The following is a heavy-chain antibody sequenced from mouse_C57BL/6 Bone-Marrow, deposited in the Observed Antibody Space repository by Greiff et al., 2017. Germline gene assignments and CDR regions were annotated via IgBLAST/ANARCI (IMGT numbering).Heavy chain of an antibody. Sequence: VQLQQSGAELVRPGASVKLSCTASGFNIKDDYMHWVKQRPEQGLEWIGWIDPENGDTEYASKFQGKATITADTSSNTAYLQLSSRTSEATAVYYCTTGDDGYYFYYFDYWGQGTTLTVSS. CDR1: GFNIKDDY. V-gene: IGHV14-4*01. CDR2: IDPENGDT. J-gene: IGHJ2*01. D-gene: IGHD2-3*01. CDR3: TTGDDGYYFYYFDY.